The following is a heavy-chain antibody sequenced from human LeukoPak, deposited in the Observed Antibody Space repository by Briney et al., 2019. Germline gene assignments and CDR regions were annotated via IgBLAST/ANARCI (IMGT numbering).Heavy chain of an antibody. J-gene: IGHJ3*02. D-gene: IGHD6-19*01. CDR2: ISWNSGSI. CDR3: AKAEWLSAFDI. Sequence: GGSLRLSCAASGFTFDDYAMHWVRQAPGKGLEWVSGISWNSGSIGYADSVKGRFTISRDNSKNTLYLQMNSLRAEDTAVYYCAKAEWLSAFDIWGQGTMVTVSS. CDR1: GFTFDDYA. V-gene: IGHV3-9*01.